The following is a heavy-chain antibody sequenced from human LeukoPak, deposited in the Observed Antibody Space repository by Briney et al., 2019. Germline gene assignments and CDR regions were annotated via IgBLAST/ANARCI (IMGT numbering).Heavy chain of an antibody. CDR3: AKDLRGSPTIDY. CDR2: ISSSGGST. CDR1: GFTFNKYA. V-gene: IGHV3-23*01. J-gene: IGHJ4*02. D-gene: IGHD1-26*01. Sequence: PGGSLRLSCAASGFTFNKYAMSWVRQAPGKGLEWVSAISSSGGSTDYADSVKGRFTISRDNSKNTLYLQMNSLRPDDTAVYHCAKDLRGSPTIDYGGQGTLVTVS.